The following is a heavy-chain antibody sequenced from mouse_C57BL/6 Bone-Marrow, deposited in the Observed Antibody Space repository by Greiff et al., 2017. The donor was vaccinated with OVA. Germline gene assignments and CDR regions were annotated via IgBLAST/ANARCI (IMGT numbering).Heavy chain of an antibody. CDR1: GYTFTDYE. J-gene: IGHJ4*01. D-gene: IGHD2-5*01. Sequence: LVESGAELVRPGASVTLSCTASGYTFTDYEMHWVKQTPVHGLEWIGAIDPETGGTAYNQKFKGKAILTADKSSSTAYMELRSLTSEDSAVYYCTRGYSNYYAMDYWGQGTSVTVSS. V-gene: IGHV1-15*01. CDR3: TRGYSNYYAMDY. CDR2: IDPETGGT.